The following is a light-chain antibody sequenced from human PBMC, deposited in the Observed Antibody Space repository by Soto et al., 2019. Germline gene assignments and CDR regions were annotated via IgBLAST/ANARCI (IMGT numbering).Light chain of an antibody. J-gene: IGLJ1*01. CDR2: EVS. CDR1: SSDVGGYNY. CDR3: SSYTSTTTRV. V-gene: IGLV2-14*03. Sequence: LTQPASVFGSPGQSITISCTGTSSDVGGYNYVSWYQQHPGKGPKLMIYEVSNRPSGVSNRFSGSKSGNTATLTISGLQAEDEADYYCSSYTSTTTRVFGTGTKVTVL.